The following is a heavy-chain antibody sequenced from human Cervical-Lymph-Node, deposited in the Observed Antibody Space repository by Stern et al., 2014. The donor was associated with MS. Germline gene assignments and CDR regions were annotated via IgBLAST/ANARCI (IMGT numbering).Heavy chain of an antibody. J-gene: IGHJ5*01. CDR2: IYSNGNT. Sequence: QVQLQESGPGLVKPSETLSLTCTVSGDSIITSSYFWGWIRQPPGKGLEWIGTIYSNGNTFYNPSFKSRVTISVDTSKNQFSLMLSSVTAADTAVYYCAPYYDFWGGFRRGWFDSWGQGALVTVSS. CDR3: APYYDFWGGFRRGWFDS. V-gene: IGHV4-39*01. CDR1: GDSIITSSYF. D-gene: IGHD3-3*01.